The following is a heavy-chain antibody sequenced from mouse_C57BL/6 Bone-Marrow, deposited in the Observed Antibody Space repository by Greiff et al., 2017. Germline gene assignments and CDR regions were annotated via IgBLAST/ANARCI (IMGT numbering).Heavy chain of an antibody. CDR1: GFTFTDYY. CDR3: AKGTTEGFAY. Sequence: EVKLVESGGGLVQPGGSLSLSCAASGFTFTDYYMSWVRQPPGKALEWLGFIRNKANGYTTEYSASVKGRFTISRDNSQSSLYLQMNALGAEDSATYYCAKGTTEGFAYWGQGTLVTVSA. CDR2: IRNKANGYTT. V-gene: IGHV7-3*03. J-gene: IGHJ3*01. D-gene: IGHD1-1*01.